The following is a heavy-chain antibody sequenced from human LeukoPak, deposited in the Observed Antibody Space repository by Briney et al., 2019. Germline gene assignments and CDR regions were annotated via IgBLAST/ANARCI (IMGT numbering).Heavy chain of an antibody. J-gene: IGHJ4*02. CDR1: GFTFSSYG. CDR2: IRYDGSNK. D-gene: IGHD5-24*01. V-gene: IGHV3-30*02. CDR3: AKDIGPGYKSDY. Sequence: PGGSLRRSCAASGFTFSSYGMHWVRQAPGKGLEWVAFIRYDGSNKYYADSVKGRFTISRDNSKNTLYLQMNSLRAEDTAVYYCAKDIGPGYKSDYWGQGTLVTVSS.